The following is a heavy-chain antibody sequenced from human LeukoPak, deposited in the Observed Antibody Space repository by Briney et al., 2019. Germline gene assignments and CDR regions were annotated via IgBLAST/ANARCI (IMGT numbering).Heavy chain of an antibody. J-gene: IGHJ4*02. CDR1: GFTFSSYA. CDR3: AKDLWFGELLEYYFDY. Sequence: GGSLRLSCAASGFTFSSYAMSWVRQAPGKGLEWVSALSGSGGSTYYADSVKGRFTISRDNSKNTLYLQMNSLRAEDTAVYYCAKDLWFGELLEYYFDYWGQGTLVTVSS. D-gene: IGHD3-10*01. V-gene: IGHV3-23*01. CDR2: LSGSGGST.